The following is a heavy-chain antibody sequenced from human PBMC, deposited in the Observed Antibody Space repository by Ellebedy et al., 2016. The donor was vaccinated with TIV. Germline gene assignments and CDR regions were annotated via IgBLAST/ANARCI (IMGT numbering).Heavy chain of an antibody. J-gene: IGHJ3*02. Sequence: GGSLRLSXAASGFTFSSYWMSWVRQAPGKGLEWVANIKQDGSEKYYVDSVKGRFTISRDNAKNSLYLQMNSLRAEDTAVYYCAREGLRYFDWLPGGVDAFDIWGQGTMVTVSS. D-gene: IGHD3-9*01. CDR3: AREGLRYFDWLPGGVDAFDI. CDR2: IKQDGSEK. V-gene: IGHV3-7*04. CDR1: GFTFSSYW.